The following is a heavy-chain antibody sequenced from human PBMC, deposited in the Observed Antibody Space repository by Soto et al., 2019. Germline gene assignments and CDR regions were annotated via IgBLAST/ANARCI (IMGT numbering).Heavy chain of an antibody. D-gene: IGHD3-10*01. J-gene: IGHJ6*02. CDR1: GGTFSSYA. CDR3: ARGWLYYYGSGSYYYFYYGMDV. Sequence: ASVKVSCKASGGTFSSYAISWVRQAPGQGLEWMGGIIPIFGTANYAQKFQGRVTITADESTSTAYMELSSLRSEDTAVYYCARGWLYYYGSGSYYYFYYGMDVWGQETTVTVSS. V-gene: IGHV1-69*13. CDR2: IIPIFGTA.